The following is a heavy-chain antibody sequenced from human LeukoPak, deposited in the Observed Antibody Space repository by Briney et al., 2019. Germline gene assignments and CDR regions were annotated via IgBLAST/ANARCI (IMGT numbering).Heavy chain of an antibody. Sequence: SETLSLTCTVSGGSISSGGYYWSWIRQHPGKGLEWIGYIYYSGSTYYNPSLKSRVTISVDTSKNQFSLKLSSVTAADTAVYYCARERGLIRQITMIGDRSFDIWGQGTMVTVSS. J-gene: IGHJ3*02. D-gene: IGHD3-22*01. CDR1: GGSISSGGYY. CDR2: IYYSGST. CDR3: ARERGLIRQITMIGDRSFDI. V-gene: IGHV4-31*03.